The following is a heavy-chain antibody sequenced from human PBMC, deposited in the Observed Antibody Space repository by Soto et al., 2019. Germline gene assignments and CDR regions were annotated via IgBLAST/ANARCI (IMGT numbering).Heavy chain of an antibody. Sequence: GGSLRLSCAASGFTFSSYAMSWVRQAPGKGLEWVSAISGSGGSTYYADSVKGRFTISRDNSKNTLYLQMNSLRAEDTAVYYCATSRRITIFGVVPDFDYWGQGTLVTV. J-gene: IGHJ4*02. CDR2: ISGSGGST. D-gene: IGHD3-3*01. V-gene: IGHV3-23*01. CDR3: ATSRRITIFGVVPDFDY. CDR1: GFTFSSYA.